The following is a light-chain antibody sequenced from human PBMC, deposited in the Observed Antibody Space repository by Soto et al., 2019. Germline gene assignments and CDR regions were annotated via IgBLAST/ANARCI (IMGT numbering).Light chain of an antibody. CDR1: QTIRNY. V-gene: IGKV1-39*01. J-gene: IGKJ2*01. CDR2: GAS. CDR3: QQLDSTPYT. Sequence: DIQMTQSPSSLSASVGDRVTITCRASQTIRNYLNWYQQKPGKAPKLLIYGASSLQGGDPSRFSGSGSGTDFTLTISSLQPEDFATYYCQQLDSTPYTFGQGTHLYIK.